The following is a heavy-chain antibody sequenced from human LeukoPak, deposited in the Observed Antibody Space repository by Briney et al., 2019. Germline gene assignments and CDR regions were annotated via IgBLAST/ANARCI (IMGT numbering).Heavy chain of an antibody. J-gene: IGHJ4*02. Sequence: PGGSLRLSCAASGFTFSSYWMHWVRQAPGKGLVWVSRINTDGSSTSYADSVKGRFTISRDNAKNTLYLQMNSLRAEDTAVYYCARDNGFWSGYPDYWGQGTLVTVSS. CDR2: INTDGSST. CDR1: GFTFSSYW. V-gene: IGHV3-74*01. CDR3: ARDNGFWSGYPDY. D-gene: IGHD3-3*01.